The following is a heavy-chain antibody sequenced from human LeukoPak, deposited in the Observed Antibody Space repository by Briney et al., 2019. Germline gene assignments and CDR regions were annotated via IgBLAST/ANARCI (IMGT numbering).Heavy chain of an antibody. CDR1: GFTFNSYA. D-gene: IGHD3-3*01. V-gene: IGHV3-23*01. CDR2: ISGSGGST. CDR3: AKDPRVLRFLEWPNGGFDP. J-gene: IGHJ5*02. Sequence: GGSLRLSCAASGFTFNSYAMSWVRQAPGKGLEWVSAISGSGGSTYYADSVKGRFTISRDNSKNTLYLQMNSLRAEDTAVYYCAKDPRVLRFLEWPNGGFDPWGQGTLVTVSS.